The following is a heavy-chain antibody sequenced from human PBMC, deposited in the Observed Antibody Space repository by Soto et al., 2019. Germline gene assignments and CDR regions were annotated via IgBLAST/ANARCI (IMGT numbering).Heavy chain of an antibody. J-gene: IGHJ3*02. CDR3: VGDDKAITGLDI. Sequence: DVQLVQSGGGLVQPGGSLRLSCVASEFTVTRSYMSWVRQAPGKGLESVSVIYSGGSTYYADSVKGRFTISRDSSKNTLYLQMNGLRVEDTAIYYCVGDDKAITGLDIWGQGTVVTVSS. V-gene: IGHV3-66*01. CDR1: EFTVTRSY. D-gene: IGHD2-21*01. CDR2: IYSGGST.